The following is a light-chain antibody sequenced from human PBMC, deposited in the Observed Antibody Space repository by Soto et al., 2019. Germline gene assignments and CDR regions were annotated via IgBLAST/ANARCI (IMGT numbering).Light chain of an antibody. J-gene: IGKJ3*01. CDR2: DAS. CDR1: QTVRNNY. V-gene: IGKV3-20*01. Sequence: EFVLTQSPGTLSLSPGERATLSCRASQTVRNNYLAWYQQKPGQAPRLLIYDASSRATGIPDRFSGGGSGTDFTLTISRLEPEDFGVYYCQQYAYSPPTFGPGTTVHIK. CDR3: QQYAYSPPT.